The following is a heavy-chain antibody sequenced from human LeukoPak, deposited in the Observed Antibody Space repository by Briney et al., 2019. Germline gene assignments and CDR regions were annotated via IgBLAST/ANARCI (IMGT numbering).Heavy chain of an antibody. J-gene: IGHJ5*02. Sequence: SETLSLTCTVSGASISSYWWSWIRQPPGKGLEWIGYIHYSGSTNYNPSPKSRVTISVDTSKNQFSLKLSSVTAADTAVYYCARDQSEAVAGTGWFDPWGQGTLVTVSS. CDR2: IHYSGST. CDR1: GASISSYW. CDR3: ARDQSEAVAGTGWFDP. V-gene: IGHV4-59*01. D-gene: IGHD6-19*01.